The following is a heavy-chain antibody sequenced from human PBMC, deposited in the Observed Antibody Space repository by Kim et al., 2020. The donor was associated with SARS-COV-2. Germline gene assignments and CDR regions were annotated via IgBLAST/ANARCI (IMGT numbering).Heavy chain of an antibody. Sequence: GGTADYAAPVKGRFTISRDDSENTLYLQMSSLKTEDTAVYYCATGHNYGYWGQGTLVTVSS. J-gene: IGHJ4*02. D-gene: IGHD5-18*01. V-gene: IGHV3-15*01. CDR2: GGTA. CDR3: ATGHNYGY.